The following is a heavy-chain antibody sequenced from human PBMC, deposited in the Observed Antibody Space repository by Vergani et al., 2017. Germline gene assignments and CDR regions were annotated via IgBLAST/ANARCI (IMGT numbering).Heavy chain of an antibody. CDR3: TKGSRGYTGYFFDY. D-gene: IGHD5-12*01. Sequence: EVQLMESGGGWAQPGGSLRLSCEASGFSFPGYAMTWVRQAPGKGLEWVSIISDNGGTTYYADSVKGRFTISRDNSKNTLHLQMNSLRADDTAVYYCTKGSRGYTGYFFDYWGQGTLATVSS. V-gene: IGHV3-23*01. CDR2: ISDNGGTT. J-gene: IGHJ4*02. CDR1: GFSFPGYA.